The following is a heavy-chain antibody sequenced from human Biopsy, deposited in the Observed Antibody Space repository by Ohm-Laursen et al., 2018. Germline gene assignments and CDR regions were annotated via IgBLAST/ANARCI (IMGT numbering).Heavy chain of an antibody. J-gene: IGHJ4*02. D-gene: IGHD4-17*01. CDR2: ISTYNGHT. CDR1: GYPFITYG. CDR3: ARDPHGEGRDYGSYFDY. Sequence: SVKVSCKASGYPFITYGISWVRQAPGQGLEWMRWISTYNGHTKFARKFQDRVTMTTDTSTTTAYMDLRSLRSDDTAVYYCARDPHGEGRDYGSYFDYWGQGTLVTVSS. V-gene: IGHV1-18*01.